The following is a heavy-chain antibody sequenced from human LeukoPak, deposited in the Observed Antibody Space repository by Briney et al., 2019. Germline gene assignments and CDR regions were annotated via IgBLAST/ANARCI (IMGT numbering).Heavy chain of an antibody. V-gene: IGHV4-30-4*08. J-gene: IGHJ4*02. Sequence: PSQTLSLTCTVSGGSISSGDYYWSWIRQPPGKGLEWIGYIYSSGSTYYNPSLKTRVTISVDTSKNQFSLKLSSVTAADTAVYYCARASPGATFDYWGQGTLVTVSS. CDR2: IYSSGST. CDR1: GGSISSGDYY. CDR3: ARASPGATFDY.